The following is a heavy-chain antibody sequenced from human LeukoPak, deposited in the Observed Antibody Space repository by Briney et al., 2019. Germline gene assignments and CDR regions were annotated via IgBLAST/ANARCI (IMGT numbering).Heavy chain of an antibody. D-gene: IGHD3-22*01. CDR2: MNPNSGNT. CDR1: GYTFTSYD. Sequence: ASVKVSCKASGYTFTSYDINWVRQATGQGLEWMGWMNPNSGNTGYAQKFQGRVTITRNTSISTAYMELSSLRSEDTAVYYCARDRDLSYYDSSGSFDHWGQGTLVTVSS. J-gene: IGHJ4*02. V-gene: IGHV1-8*03. CDR3: ARDRDLSYYDSSGSFDH.